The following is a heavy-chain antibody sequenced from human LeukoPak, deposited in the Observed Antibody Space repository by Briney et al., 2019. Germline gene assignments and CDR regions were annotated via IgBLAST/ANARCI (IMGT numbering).Heavy chain of an antibody. CDR1: GFIFDTHD. Sequence: PGGSLRLSCGASGFIFDTHDMHWVRQAPGKGLEWVAFIRSDGYHTYYADSVKGRFTISRDNAKNSLYLQMNSLRAEDMALYYCAKALLPGTTGNVDYWGQGTLVTVSS. V-gene: IGHV3-30*02. D-gene: IGHD1-1*01. CDR2: IRSDGYHT. J-gene: IGHJ4*02. CDR3: AKALLPGTTGNVDY.